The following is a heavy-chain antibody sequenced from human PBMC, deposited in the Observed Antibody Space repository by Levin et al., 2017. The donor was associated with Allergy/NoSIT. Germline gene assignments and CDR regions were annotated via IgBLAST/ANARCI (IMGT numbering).Heavy chain of an antibody. CDR3: ARETPGTALAFDL. CDR1: GGTFSSYA. J-gene: IGHJ3*01. CDR2: IIPIFGTT. V-gene: IGHV1-69*13. Sequence: SVKVSCKASGGTFSSYAISWVRQAPGQGLERMGGIIPIFGTTNYAQKFQGRVTITADESTSTAYMELSSLRSEDTAVYYCARETPGTALAFDLWGQGTMVSVSS. D-gene: IGHD1-14*01.